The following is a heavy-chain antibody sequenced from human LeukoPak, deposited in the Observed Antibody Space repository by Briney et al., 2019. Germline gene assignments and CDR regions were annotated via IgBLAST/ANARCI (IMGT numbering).Heavy chain of an antibody. J-gene: IGHJ4*02. V-gene: IGHV4-34*01. CDR1: GGSFSGYY. CDR3: ARGGYYGSGSYYPYHY. CDR2: INHSGSA. Sequence: SDTLSLTCTVYGGSFSGYYWRWIRQPPGTCLDLIGEINHSGSANYNPSLKSRVTISVDTSKNQFSLKLSSVTAADTAVYYCARGGYYGSGSYYPYHYWGQGTLVTVSS. D-gene: IGHD3-10*01.